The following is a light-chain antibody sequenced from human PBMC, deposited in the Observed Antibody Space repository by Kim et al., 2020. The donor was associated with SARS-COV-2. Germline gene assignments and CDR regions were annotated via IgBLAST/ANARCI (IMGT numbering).Light chain of an antibody. CDR2: WAS. CDR1: QSVLYSSDNKNY. V-gene: IGKV4-1*01. Sequence: ATINCKSSQSVLYSSDNKNYLAWYQQKPGQPPKLLIYWASTRESGVPDRFSGTGSGTDFTLTISSLQAEDVAVHYCQQYYSTPLTFGGGTKVDIK. J-gene: IGKJ4*01. CDR3: QQYYSTPLT.